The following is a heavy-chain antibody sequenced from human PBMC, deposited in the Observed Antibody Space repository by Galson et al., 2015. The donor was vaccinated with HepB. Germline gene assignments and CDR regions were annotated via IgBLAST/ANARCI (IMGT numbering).Heavy chain of an antibody. V-gene: IGHV1-69*13. CDR1: GGTFNNYA. CDR2: IIPVFGTP. CDR3: GRGGLPYCITSRCYSGSLDP. J-gene: IGHJ5*02. D-gene: IGHD2-2*02. Sequence: SVKVSCKASGGTFNNYAISWVRQAPGQGLEWMGGIIPVFGTPGYAQGFQGRVTITADESTSTAYMELSSLRSEDTAVYYCGRGGLPYCITSRCYSGSLDPWGQGTLVTVSS.